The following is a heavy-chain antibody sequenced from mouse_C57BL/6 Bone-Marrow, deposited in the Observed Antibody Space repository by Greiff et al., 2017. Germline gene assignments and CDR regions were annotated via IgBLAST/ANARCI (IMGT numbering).Heavy chain of an antibody. Sequence: DVKLQESGPGLVKPSQSLSLTCSVTGYSITSGYYWNWIRQFPGNNLEWMCYICYVGSNISTPSLKNRIPITRDTSKNQFYLKLNAVTTEGTATYYCARGGWLPPFDYWGQGTTLTVSS. D-gene: IGHD2-2*01. CDR1: GYSITSGYY. CDR3: ARGGWLPPFDY. V-gene: IGHV3-6*01. J-gene: IGHJ2*01. CDR2: ICYVGSN.